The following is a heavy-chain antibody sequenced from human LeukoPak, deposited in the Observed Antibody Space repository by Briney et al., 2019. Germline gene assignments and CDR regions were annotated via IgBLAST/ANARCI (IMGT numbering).Heavy chain of an antibody. Sequence: GASVKVSCKASGYTFTGYYMHWVRQAPGQGLEWMGWINPNSGGTNYAQKFQGRVTMTRDTSISTAYMELSRLRSDDTAVYYCARGRCSGGSCYSGYYGMDVWGQGTTVTVSS. D-gene: IGHD2-15*01. V-gene: IGHV1-2*02. CDR3: ARGRCSGGSCYSGYYGMDV. CDR1: GYTFTGYY. CDR2: INPNSGGT. J-gene: IGHJ6*02.